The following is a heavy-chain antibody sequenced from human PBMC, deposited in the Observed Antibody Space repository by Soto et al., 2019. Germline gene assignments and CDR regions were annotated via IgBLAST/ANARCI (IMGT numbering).Heavy chain of an antibody. Sequence: SVKVSCKASGGTFSSYAISWVRQAPGQGLEWMGGIIPIFGTANYARKFQGRVTITADESTSTAYMELSSLRSEDTAVYYCARDPLLFVYYGSGSSDNYYYYYGMDVWGQGTTVTVSS. CDR3: ARDPLLFVYYGSGSSDNYYYYYGMDV. D-gene: IGHD3-10*01. J-gene: IGHJ6*02. CDR1: GGTFSSYA. CDR2: IIPIFGTA. V-gene: IGHV1-69*13.